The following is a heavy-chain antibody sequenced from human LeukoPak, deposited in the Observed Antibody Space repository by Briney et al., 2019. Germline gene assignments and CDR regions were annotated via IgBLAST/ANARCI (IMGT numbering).Heavy chain of an antibody. J-gene: IGHJ5*02. V-gene: IGHV1-2*02. CDR3: ARADFIDAGPYLIGP. CDR1: GYSFTDYK. Sequence: AASVKVSCKTSGYSFTDYKKHWGRQAPGQGLGWMGWINTKTGRTSSARKFQGRVTMTRDPSITTVYMDMAWLTSDDTAIYFCARADFIDAGPYLIGPWGQGTLVTVSS. D-gene: IGHD3-3*01. CDR2: INTKTGRT.